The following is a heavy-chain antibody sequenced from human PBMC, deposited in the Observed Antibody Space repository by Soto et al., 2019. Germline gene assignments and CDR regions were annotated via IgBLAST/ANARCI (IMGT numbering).Heavy chain of an antibody. J-gene: IGHJ6*02. V-gene: IGHV1-69*06. D-gene: IGHD2-21*01. Sequence: QEELVQSRAEVKKPGSSVNVSCRTSEGTFASYSITWLRQAPGQRLEWMGEIIPLMRTVNYAQKFQDRVTITGDRSTSTVYMALSSLRSDDTAVYYCARDPVDLFGYLDVWGQGTPVTVSS. CDR1: EGTFASYS. CDR2: IIPLMRTV. CDR3: ARDPVDLFGYLDV.